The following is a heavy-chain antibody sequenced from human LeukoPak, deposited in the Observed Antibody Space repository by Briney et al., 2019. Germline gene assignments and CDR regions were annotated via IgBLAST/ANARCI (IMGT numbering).Heavy chain of an antibody. CDR2: AGNDGRIK. Sequence: PGGSLRLSCAAPGFTFTTRGMHWVRQAPGKGPQWVAFAGNDGRIKYNENSVEGRFTISRDNSKNTLYLQMNSLRPEDTAVYYCATTEGVTDKWLDPWGQGTQVTVSS. CDR1: GFTFTTRG. J-gene: IGHJ5*02. V-gene: IGHV3-30*02. CDR3: ATTEGVTDKWLDP. D-gene: IGHD2-8*01.